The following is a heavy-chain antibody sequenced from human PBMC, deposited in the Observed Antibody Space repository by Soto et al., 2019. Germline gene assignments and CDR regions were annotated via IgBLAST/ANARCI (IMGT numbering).Heavy chain of an antibody. J-gene: IGHJ4*02. CDR2: ISGSGGSR. CDR1: GFTFSSYA. Sequence: GGSLRLSCAASGFTFSSYAMSWVRQAPGKGLEWVSSISGSGGSRYYADSVTGRFTISRDNSKNPLSLQMNSLRAEDTAVYHCAKDLAGRYSIYYFDYWGQGTLVTVSS. V-gene: IGHV3-23*01. D-gene: IGHD3-10*01. CDR3: AKDLAGRYSIYYFDY.